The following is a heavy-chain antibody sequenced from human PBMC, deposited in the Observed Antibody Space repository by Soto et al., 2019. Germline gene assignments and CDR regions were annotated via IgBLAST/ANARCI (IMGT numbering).Heavy chain of an antibody. Sequence: SETLSLTCTVSGGSISSYYWSWIRQPPGKGLEWIGYIYYSGSTNYNPSLKSRVTISVDTSKNQFPLKLSSVTAADTAVYYCARRWYGDYYFDYWGQGTLVTVSS. V-gene: IGHV4-59*08. CDR3: ARRWYGDYYFDY. CDR2: IYYSGST. CDR1: GGSISSYY. D-gene: IGHD4-17*01. J-gene: IGHJ4*02.